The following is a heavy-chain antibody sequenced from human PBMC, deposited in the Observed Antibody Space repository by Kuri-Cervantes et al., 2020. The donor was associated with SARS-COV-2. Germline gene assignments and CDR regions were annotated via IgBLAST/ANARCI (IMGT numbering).Heavy chain of an antibody. J-gene: IGHJ4*02. CDR3: TRESYSRNVGFDY. CDR1: GFTFSSYG. CDR2: IRYDGSNK. D-gene: IGHD1-26*01. Sequence: GESLKISCAASGFTFSSYGVHWVRQAPGKGLEWVAFIRYDGSNKYYAESVKGRFTISRDNYKNTVYLQMNSLRAEDTAVYYCTRESYSRNVGFDYWGQGTLVTVSS. V-gene: IGHV3-30*02.